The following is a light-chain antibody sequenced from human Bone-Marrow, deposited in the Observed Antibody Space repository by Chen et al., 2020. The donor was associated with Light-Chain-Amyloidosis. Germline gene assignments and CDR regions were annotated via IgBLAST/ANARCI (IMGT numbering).Light chain of an antibody. V-gene: IGKV1-27*01. CDR2: AAS. J-gene: IGKJ4*01. CDR3: QKYNSAPLT. CDR1: QDISNF. Sequence: DIQMTQSPSSLSASVGDRVSITCRASQDISNFLAWYQQKPGKVPKLLIYAASTLRSGVPSRFSGSGSGTEFTLTISSLQPDDVASYYCQKYNSAPLTFGGGIKVEIK.